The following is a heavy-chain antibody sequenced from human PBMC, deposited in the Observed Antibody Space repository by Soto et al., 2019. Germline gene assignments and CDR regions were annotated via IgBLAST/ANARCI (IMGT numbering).Heavy chain of an antibody. CDR2: ISGGGGNT. Sequence: EVQLLESGGGLVQPGGSLRLSCAASGFTCSSYAMSWVRQTPGKGLEWVSGISGGGGNTYYADSVTGRFTISRDNSRNTLYLQMNSLRAADTAIYYCAKDRGAGGRFSGIAVAGIPSWGQGTLVTVSS. CDR1: GFTCSSYA. J-gene: IGHJ5*02. V-gene: IGHV3-23*01. CDR3: AKDRGAGGRFSGIAVAGIPS. D-gene: IGHD6-19*01.